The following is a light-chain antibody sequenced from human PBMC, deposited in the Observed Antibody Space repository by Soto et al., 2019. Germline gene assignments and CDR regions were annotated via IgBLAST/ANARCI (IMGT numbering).Light chain of an antibody. CDR3: ETWDSNIAV. J-gene: IGLJ7*01. CDR1: SGHSSYI. CDR2: LEGSGSY. V-gene: IGLV4-60*02. Sequence: QPVLTQSSSASASLGSSVKLTCTLSSGHSSYIIAWHQQQPGKAPRYLMKLEGSGSYNKGSGVPDRFSGSSSGADRYLTISNLQFEDEADYYCETWDSNIAVFGGGTQLTVL.